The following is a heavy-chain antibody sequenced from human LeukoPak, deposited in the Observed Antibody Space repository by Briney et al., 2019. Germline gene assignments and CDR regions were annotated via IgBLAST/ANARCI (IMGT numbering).Heavy chain of an antibody. CDR1: GFTFSSNG. J-gene: IGHJ4*02. D-gene: IGHD6-6*01. CDR3: ARDWGTSSLYLVN. V-gene: IGHV3-30*02. CDR2: IQNDGNNK. Sequence: GGSLRLSCAASGFTFSSNGMHWVRQAPGKGLEWVAFIQNDGNNKKYADSVKGRFTISRDTSKNTLYLQMNSLRAEDTAMYYCARDWGTSSLYLVNWGQGTLVTVSS.